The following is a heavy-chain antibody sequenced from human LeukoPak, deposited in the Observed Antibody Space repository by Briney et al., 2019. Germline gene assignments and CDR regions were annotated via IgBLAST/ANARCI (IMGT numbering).Heavy chain of an antibody. CDR3: ATGHLKCGGDCYIDN. Sequence: ASVKVSCKVSGYTLTELSMHWVRQAPGKGLEWMGGFDPEDGETIYARKFQGRATMTEDTSTDTAYMELSSLRSEDTAVYYCATGHLKCGGDCYIDNWGQGTLVTVSS. J-gene: IGHJ4*02. V-gene: IGHV1-24*01. D-gene: IGHD2-21*02. CDR1: GYTLTELS. CDR2: FDPEDGET.